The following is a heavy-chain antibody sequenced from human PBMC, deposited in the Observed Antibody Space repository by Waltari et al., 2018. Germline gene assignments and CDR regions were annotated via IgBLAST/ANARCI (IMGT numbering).Heavy chain of an antibody. CDR3: ARGMTDYYDSSGYYSL. CDR1: GGSISSSSYY. V-gene: IGHV4-39*07. CDR2: IYYSGST. J-gene: IGHJ4*02. Sequence: QLQLQESGPGLVKPSETLSLTCTVSGGSISSSSYYWGWIRQPPGKGLEWIGSIYYSGSTYYNPSLKRRVTISVDTSKNQFSLKLSSVTAADTAVYYCARGMTDYYDSSGYYSLWGQGTLVTVSS. D-gene: IGHD3-22*01.